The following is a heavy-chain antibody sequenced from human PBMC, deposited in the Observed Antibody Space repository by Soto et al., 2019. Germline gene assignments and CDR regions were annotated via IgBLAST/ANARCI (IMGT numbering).Heavy chain of an antibody. V-gene: IGHV3-7*01. CDR2: IKEDGSEK. CDR3: AYNSSGSYHAFDI. J-gene: IGHJ3*02. Sequence: EVQLVESGGGLVQPGGSLRLSCAASGFTFSTYWMSWVRQAPGKGLEWVANIKEDGSEKYYVDSVKGRFTISRDNAWNALFLQMHRLRADDTAIYYCAYNSSGSYHAFDIWGQGTMVTVSS. CDR1: GFTFSTYW. D-gene: IGHD6-19*01.